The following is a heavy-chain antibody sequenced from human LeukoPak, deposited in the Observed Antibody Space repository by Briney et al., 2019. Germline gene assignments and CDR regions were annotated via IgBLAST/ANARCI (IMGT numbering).Heavy chain of an antibody. CDR3: ARDLYRIVVVPHYFDY. V-gene: IGHV3-7*01. J-gene: IGHJ4*02. Sequence: GGSLSLSCAASGLTFSSYWMSWVRQAPGKGREWVANIKKVGSEKYYVDSVKGRLTISRDNAKYSLYVQMNRLRAEDTAVYYCARDLYRIVVVPHYFDYWGQGTLVTVSS. CDR1: GLTFSSYW. CDR2: IKKVGSEK. D-gene: IGHD3-22*01.